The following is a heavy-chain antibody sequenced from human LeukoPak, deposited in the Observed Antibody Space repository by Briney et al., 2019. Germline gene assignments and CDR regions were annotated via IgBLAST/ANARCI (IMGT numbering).Heavy chain of an antibody. V-gene: IGHV4-61*01. CDR3: ATRTVLRYFDWLSPRAFDY. CDR1: GGSVSGGSYY. Sequence: SETLSLTCSVSGGSVSGGSYYWSWIRQPPGKGLEWIGYIYYSGSTNYNPSLKSRVTISVDTSKNQFSLKLSSVTAADTAVYYCATRTVLRYFDWLSPRAFDYWGQGTLVTVSS. J-gene: IGHJ4*02. D-gene: IGHD3-9*01. CDR2: IYYSGST.